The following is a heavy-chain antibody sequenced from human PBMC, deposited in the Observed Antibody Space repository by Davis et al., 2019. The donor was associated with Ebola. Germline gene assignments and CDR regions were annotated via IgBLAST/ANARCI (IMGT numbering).Heavy chain of an antibody. CDR2: IWYDGSNK. CDR3: ARGVVPAAIDYMDV. CDR1: GFTFSSYA. D-gene: IGHD2-2*01. J-gene: IGHJ6*03. Sequence: PGGSLRLSCAASGFTFSSYAMHWVRQAPGKGLEWVAVIWYDGSNKYYADSVKGRFTISRDNSKNTLYLQMNSLRAEDTAVYYCARGVVPAAIDYMDVWGKGTTVTVSS. V-gene: IGHV3-33*08.